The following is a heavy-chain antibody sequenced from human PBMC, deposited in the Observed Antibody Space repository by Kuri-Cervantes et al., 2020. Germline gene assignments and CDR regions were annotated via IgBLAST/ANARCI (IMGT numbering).Heavy chain of an antibody. CDR1: GYTFTSYD. Sequence: ASVKVSCKASGYTFTSYDINWVRQATGQGLEWMGWISAYNGNTNYAQKLQGRVTMTTDTSTSTAYMELSRLRSDDTAVYYCARELEDIVVVPAAPWGQGTLVTVSS. CDR3: ARELEDIVVVPAAP. J-gene: IGHJ5*02. D-gene: IGHD2-2*01. V-gene: IGHV1-18*01. CDR2: ISAYNGNT.